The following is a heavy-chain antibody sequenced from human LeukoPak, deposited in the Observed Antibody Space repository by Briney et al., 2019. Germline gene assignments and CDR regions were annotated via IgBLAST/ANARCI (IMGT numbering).Heavy chain of an antibody. CDR1: GFDIDDYG. V-gene: IGHV3-20*04. D-gene: IGHD4-17*01. Sequence: PGGSLRLSCAAFGFDIDDYGMSWVRQAPGKGLEWVSGINWNGGSTGYADSVKGRLTISRENAKNSLYLQMNSLRAEDTALYFCARSTVSYFYYYMDVWGKGTTVTVSS. CDR3: ARSTVSYFYYYMDV. J-gene: IGHJ6*03. CDR2: INWNGGST.